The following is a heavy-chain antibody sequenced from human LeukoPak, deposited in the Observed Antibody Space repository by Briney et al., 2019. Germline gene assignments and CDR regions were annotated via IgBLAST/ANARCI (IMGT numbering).Heavy chain of an antibody. CDR2: IKQDGSEK. V-gene: IGHV3-7*01. CDR1: GFTFSSYW. J-gene: IGHJ4*02. D-gene: IGHD3-22*01. Sequence: GGSLRLSCAASGFTFSSYWMSWVRQAPGKGLEWVANIKQDGSEKYYVDSVKGRFTISRDNAKNSLYLQMNSLRAEDTAVYYCARDYYYDSSGSQGDYWGQGTLVTVSS. CDR3: ARDYYYDSSGSQGDY.